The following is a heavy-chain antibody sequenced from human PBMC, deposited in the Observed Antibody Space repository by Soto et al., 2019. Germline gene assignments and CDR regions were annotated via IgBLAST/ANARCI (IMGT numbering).Heavy chain of an antibody. J-gene: IGHJ5*02. CDR1: GYTFTSYG. CDR2: INAYNGRT. Sequence: QVKLVQSGAEVKKPGASVKVSCKASGYTFTSYGISWVRQAPGQGLPRMGWINAYNGRTNYAQKLQGRVTMTTDTSTSTGYMELRGLRSDDTAVYYCARVLPPFDPWGQGTLVTVSS. V-gene: IGHV1-18*01. CDR3: ARVLPPFDP.